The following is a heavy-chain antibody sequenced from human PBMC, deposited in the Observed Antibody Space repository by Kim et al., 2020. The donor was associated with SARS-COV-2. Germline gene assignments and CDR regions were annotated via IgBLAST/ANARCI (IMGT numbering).Heavy chain of an antibody. D-gene: IGHD6-13*01. CDR1: GYTFINYC. J-gene: IGHJ4*02. V-gene: IGHV1-18*01. Sequence: ASVKVSCKASGYTFINYCVTWVRQAPGQGLEWMGWIGAYKDNTNYAQSLQGRLTMTTDTSTSTAYMELRSLTSDDTAVYFCARRGAEQQLIDYWGQGTLVIVSS. CDR2: IGAYKDNT. CDR3: ARRGAEQQLIDY.